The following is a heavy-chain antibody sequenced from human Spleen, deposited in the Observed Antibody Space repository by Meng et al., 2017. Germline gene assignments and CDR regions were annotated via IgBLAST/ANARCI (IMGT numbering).Heavy chain of an antibody. CDR3: ATGAAAADH. J-gene: IGHJ4*02. D-gene: IGHD6-13*01. V-gene: IGHV3-15*01. CDR2: IKSNSDGGTT. CDR1: GFSFTDAW. Sequence: VVAGGGLVKPGGSLRLSCVASGFSFTDAWMSWVRQAPGKGLEWVGRIKSNSDGGTTDYAAPVKGRFTISRDDSKNTLYLQMNSLRAEDTAVYFCATGAAAADHWGQGTLVTVSS.